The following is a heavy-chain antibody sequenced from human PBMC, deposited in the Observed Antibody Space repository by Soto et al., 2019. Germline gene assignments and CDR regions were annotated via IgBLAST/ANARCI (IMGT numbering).Heavy chain of an antibody. D-gene: IGHD3-16*01. J-gene: IGHJ4*02. V-gene: IGHV3-30*18. CDR1: GFMIKSFG. CDR3: AKDLSYGTDWPYFDR. CDR2: ISYDGKEK. Sequence: QVRLVESGGGVVQPGRSLRLSCAASGFMIKSFGMHWVRQAPGKGLEWIAFISYDGKEKQYADSVKGRFTVSTDNSNTLFLQMDGLRGEDTAVYFCAKDLSYGTDWPYFDRRGQGTLVIVSS.